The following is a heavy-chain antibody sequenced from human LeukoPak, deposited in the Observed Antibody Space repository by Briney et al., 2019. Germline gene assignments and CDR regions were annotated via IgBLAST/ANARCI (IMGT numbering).Heavy chain of an antibody. Sequence: ASVKVSCKASGYTFTNHDINWVRQASGQGLEWMGWMNPKSGNTGYLQKFQGRVTMTRDTSMSTAFMELSSLTSEDTAVYYCARFQYSGYDSGGYWGQGTLVTVSS. CDR3: ARFQYSGYDSGGY. J-gene: IGHJ4*02. V-gene: IGHV1-8*01. CDR2: MNPKSGNT. D-gene: IGHD5-12*01. CDR1: GYTFTNHD.